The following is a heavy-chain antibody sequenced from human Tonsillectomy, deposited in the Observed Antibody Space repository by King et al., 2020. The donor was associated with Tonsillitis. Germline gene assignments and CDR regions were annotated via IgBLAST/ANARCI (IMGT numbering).Heavy chain of an antibody. J-gene: IGHJ5*02. CDR2: IYYSGST. CDR3: ARDGSPYRSGWGNWFDP. Sequence: VQLQESGPGLVKPSETLSLTCTVSGGSISSYYWSWIRQPPGKGLEWIGYIYYSGSTNYNPSLKSRVTISVDTSKNQFSLKLSSVTAADTAVYYCARDGSPYRSGWGNWFDPWGQGTLVTVSS. D-gene: IGHD6-19*01. V-gene: IGHV4-59*01. CDR1: GGSISSYY.